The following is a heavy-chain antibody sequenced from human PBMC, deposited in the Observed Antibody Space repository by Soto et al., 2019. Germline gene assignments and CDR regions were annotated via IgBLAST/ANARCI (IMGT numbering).Heavy chain of an antibody. CDR2: INHTGST. J-gene: IGHJ4*02. V-gene: IGHV4-34*01. CDR1: GGSFSGYS. CDR3: ARDKITGLFDY. Sequence: SETLSLTCAVYGGSFSGYSWTWIRQPPGTGLEWIGEINHTGSTNYNPSLKSRVTISVDTSKNQLSLKLTSVTAADTAVYYCARDKITGLFDYWGQGTLVTVSS. D-gene: IGHD2-8*02.